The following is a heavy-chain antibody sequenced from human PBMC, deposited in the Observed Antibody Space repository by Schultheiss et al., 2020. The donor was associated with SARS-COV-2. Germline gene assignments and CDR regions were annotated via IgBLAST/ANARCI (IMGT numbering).Heavy chain of an antibody. CDR3: ARDKRVLRFLEWTPYYYGMDV. Sequence: SETLSLTCAVYGGSFSGYYWSWIRQPPGKGLEWIGEINHSGSTNYNPSLKSRVTISVDTSKNQFSLKLSSVTAADTAVYYCARDKRVLRFLEWTPYYYGMDVWGQGTTVTVSS. V-gene: IGHV4-34*01. J-gene: IGHJ6*02. CDR2: INHSGST. CDR1: GGSFSGYY. D-gene: IGHD3-3*01.